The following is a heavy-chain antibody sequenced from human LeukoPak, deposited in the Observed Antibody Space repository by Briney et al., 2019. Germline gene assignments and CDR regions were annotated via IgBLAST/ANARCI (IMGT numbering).Heavy chain of an antibody. D-gene: IGHD4-23*01. J-gene: IGHJ4*02. CDR1: GFTFSSYA. CDR3: ARDRYGYGGNSGGDY. Sequence: GGSLRLSCAASGFTFSSYAMSWVRQAPGKGLEWVSAISGSGGSTYYADSVKGRFTISRDNSKNTLYLQMNSLRAEDTAVYYCARDRYGYGGNSGGDYWGQGTLVTVSS. V-gene: IGHV3-23*01. CDR2: ISGSGGST.